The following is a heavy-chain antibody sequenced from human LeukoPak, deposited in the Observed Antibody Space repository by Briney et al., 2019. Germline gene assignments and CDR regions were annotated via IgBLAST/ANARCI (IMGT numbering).Heavy chain of an antibody. V-gene: IGHV3-33*06. D-gene: IGHD1-26*01. CDR1: GFIFSTYG. CDR3: AKDDQVGAIGYFDY. Sequence: PGGSLRLSCAASGFIFSTYGMHWVRQAPGKGLEWVTVVWSGGNNKYYSDSVKGRFTISRDNSKNTLYLQMNSLRAEDTAVYYCAKDDQVGAIGYFDYRGQGTLVTVSS. CDR2: VWSGGNNK. J-gene: IGHJ4*02.